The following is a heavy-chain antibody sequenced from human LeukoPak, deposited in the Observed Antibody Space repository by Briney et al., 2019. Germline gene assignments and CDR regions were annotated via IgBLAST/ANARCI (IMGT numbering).Heavy chain of an antibody. V-gene: IGHV4-34*01. CDR3: ARGFSH. CDR2: IDHSGST. D-gene: IGHD3-3*01. Sequence: SETLSLTCAVYGGSFIDYYWSWLRQPPGKGLEWIGEIDHSGSTTYNPSLKSRVTISVDTSKIQFSLKLNSVTAADMAVYYCARGFSHWGQGTLVTVSS. CDR1: GGSFIDYY. J-gene: IGHJ4*02.